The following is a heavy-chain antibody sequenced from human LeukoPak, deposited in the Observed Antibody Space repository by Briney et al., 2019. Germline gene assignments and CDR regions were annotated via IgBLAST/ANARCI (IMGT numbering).Heavy chain of an antibody. V-gene: IGHV3-30*02. D-gene: IGHD3-3*01. J-gene: IGHJ4*02. CDR2: IRYDGSNK. CDR1: GFTFSSYG. Sequence: GGSLRLSCAASGFTFSSYGMHWVRQAPGKGLEWVAFIRYDGSNKYYADSVKGRITISRDNSKNTLYLQMNSLRAEDTAVYYCAGWSGYYFDYWGQGTLVTVSS. CDR3: AGWSGYYFDY.